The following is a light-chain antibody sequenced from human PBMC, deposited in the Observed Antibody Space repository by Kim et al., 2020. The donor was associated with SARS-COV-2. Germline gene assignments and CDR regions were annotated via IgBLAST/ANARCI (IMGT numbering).Light chain of an antibody. V-gene: IGKV1-5*03. CDR2: KAS. J-gene: IGKJ1*01. CDR3: QQYNSYPWT. CDR1: QSISGW. Sequence: SSVGHIATITCRASQSISGWFAWYQQKPGKAPKLLIYKASSLESGVPSRFSGSGSGTEFTLTVSSLQPDDFATYYCQQYNSYPWTFGQGTKVDIK.